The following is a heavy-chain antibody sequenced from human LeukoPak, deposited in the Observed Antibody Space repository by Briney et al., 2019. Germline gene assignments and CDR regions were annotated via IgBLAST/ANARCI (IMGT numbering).Heavy chain of an antibody. CDR1: GGSISSSSYY. D-gene: IGHD3/OR15-3a*01. J-gene: IGHJ6*02. V-gene: IGHV4-39*07. Sequence: SETLSLTCTVSGGSISSSSYYWGWIRQPPGQGLEWIGSIYYSGSTYYNPSLKGRVTISVDTSKNQFSLKLSSVTAADTAVYYCARVLHFHYYGMDVWGQGTTVTVSS. CDR2: IYYSGST. CDR3: ARVLHFHYYGMDV.